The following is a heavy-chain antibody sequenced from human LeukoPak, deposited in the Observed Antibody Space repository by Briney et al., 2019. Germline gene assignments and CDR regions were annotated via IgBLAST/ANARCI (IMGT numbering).Heavy chain of an antibody. CDR2: VSGSGSST. V-gene: IGHV3-23*01. D-gene: IGHD3-10*01. CDR1: GFTFSSYG. Sequence: GGSLRLSCAASGFTFSSYGMSWVRQAPGKGLEWVSGVSGSGSSTDYADSVEGRFTLSRDTSKNTLFLQMNSLSAEDTAVYYVARGIYGSGWDVWGKGTTVTVSS. CDR3: ARGIYGSGWDV. J-gene: IGHJ6*03.